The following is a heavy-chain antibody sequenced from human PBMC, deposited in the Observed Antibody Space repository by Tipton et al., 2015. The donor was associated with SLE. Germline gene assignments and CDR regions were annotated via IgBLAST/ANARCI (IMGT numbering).Heavy chain of an antibody. Sequence: TSYNPFLKSRLIMTVDTSKNQFSLKLTSVTAADTAVYYCAREPDYWGQGILVAVSS. CDR3: AREPDY. J-gene: IGHJ4*02. CDR2: T. V-gene: IGHV4-4*07.